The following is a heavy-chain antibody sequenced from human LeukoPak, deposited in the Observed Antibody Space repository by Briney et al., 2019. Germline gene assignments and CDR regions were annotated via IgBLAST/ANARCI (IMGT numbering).Heavy chain of an antibody. J-gene: IGHJ6*03. CDR1: GFAFSSFA. V-gene: IGHV3-23*01. D-gene: IGHD2-15*01. CDR2: LTGSSST. Sequence: RGSLRLSCVASGFAFSSFAMSWVRQAPGKGLEWVSGLTGSSSTYHADSVKGRFTISRDNSKNTLSLQMNSLRAEDTAVYYCAKMKGWRLYDYCMDVWGKGTTVTVSS. CDR3: AKMKGWRLYDYCMDV.